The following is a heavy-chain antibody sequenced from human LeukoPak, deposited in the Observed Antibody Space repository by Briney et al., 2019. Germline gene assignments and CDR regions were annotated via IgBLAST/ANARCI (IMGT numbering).Heavy chain of an antibody. V-gene: IGHV4-4*02. CDR1: GGSISSSNW. J-gene: IGHJ5*02. D-gene: IGHD3-10*01. Sequence: TSGTLSLTCAVSGGSISSSNWWSWVRQSPGKGLEWIGEIYHSGSTNYNPSLKSRVTISVDKSKNQFSLKLSSVTAADTAVYYCARDGSGSYYNTANWFDPWGQGTLVTVSS. CDR2: IYHSGST. CDR3: ARDGSGSYYNTANWFDP.